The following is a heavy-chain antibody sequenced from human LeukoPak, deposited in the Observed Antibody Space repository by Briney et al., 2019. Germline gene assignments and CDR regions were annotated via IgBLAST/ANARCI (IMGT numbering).Heavy chain of an antibody. Sequence: PGGSLRLSCAASGFTLSSFAMNWVRQAPGKGLEWVSAISGSGGSTFYADSVKGRVTICRDNSENTLYLQMNSLRDEDTAVYYCVKRTVTYPFDFWGQGTLLTVSS. D-gene: IGHD1-14*01. V-gene: IGHV3-23*01. CDR2: ISGSGGST. J-gene: IGHJ4*02. CDR3: VKRTVTYPFDF. CDR1: GFTLSSFA.